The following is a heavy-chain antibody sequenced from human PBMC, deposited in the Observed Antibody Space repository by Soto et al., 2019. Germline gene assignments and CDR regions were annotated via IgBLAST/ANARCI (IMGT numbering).Heavy chain of an antibody. CDR2: ISGSGGST. J-gene: IGHJ6*02. Sequence: GGSLRLSCAASGFTFSIYAMSWVRQAPGKGLEWVSAISGSGGSTYYADSVKGRFTISRDNSKNTLYLQMNSLRAEDTAVYYCANKGYCSGGSCYSNGMDVWGQGTTVTVSS. CDR3: ANKGYCSGGSCYSNGMDV. V-gene: IGHV3-23*01. CDR1: GFTFSIYA. D-gene: IGHD2-15*01.